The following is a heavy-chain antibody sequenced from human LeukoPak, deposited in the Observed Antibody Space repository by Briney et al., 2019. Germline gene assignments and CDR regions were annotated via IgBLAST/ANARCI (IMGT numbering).Heavy chain of an antibody. Sequence: SETLSLTCTVSGGSISSYYWSCIRQPPGKGLEWIGYIYYSGSTNYNPSLKSRVTISVDTSKNQFSLKLSSVTAADTAVYYCARDMDYGDYSNWFDPWGQGTLVTVSS. V-gene: IGHV4-59*01. J-gene: IGHJ5*02. CDR2: IYYSGST. CDR3: ARDMDYGDYSNWFDP. D-gene: IGHD4-17*01. CDR1: GGSISSYY.